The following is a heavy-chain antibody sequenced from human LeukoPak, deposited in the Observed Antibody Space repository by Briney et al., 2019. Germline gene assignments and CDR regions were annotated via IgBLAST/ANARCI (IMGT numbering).Heavy chain of an antibody. V-gene: IGHV3-30*18. D-gene: IGHD3-10*01. Sequence: GGSLRLSCAASGFTFSSYGMHWVRQAPGKGLEWVAVISYDGSNKYYADSVKGRLTISRDNSKNTLYLQMNSLRAEDTAVYYCAKVAYYYGSGRPDYYFDYWGQGTLVTVSS. J-gene: IGHJ4*02. CDR1: GFTFSSYG. CDR2: ISYDGSNK. CDR3: AKVAYYYGSGRPDYYFDY.